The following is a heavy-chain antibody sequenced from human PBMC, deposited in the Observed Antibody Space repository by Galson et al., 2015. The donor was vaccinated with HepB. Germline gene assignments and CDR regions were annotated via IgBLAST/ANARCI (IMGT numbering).Heavy chain of an antibody. Sequence: SLRLSCAASGFTFSSYAMSWVRQAPGKGLEWVSAISGSGGSTYYADSVKGRFTISRDNSKNTLYLQMNSLRAEDTAVYYCAKDGASRGWLRNKESGYYGMDVWGQGTTVTVSS. CDR1: GFTFSSYA. CDR2: ISGSGGST. J-gene: IGHJ6*02. CDR3: AKDGASRGWLRNKESGYYGMDV. D-gene: IGHD5-12*01. V-gene: IGHV3-23*01.